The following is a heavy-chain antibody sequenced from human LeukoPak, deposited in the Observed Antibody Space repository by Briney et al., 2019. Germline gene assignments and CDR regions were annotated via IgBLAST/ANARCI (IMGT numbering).Heavy chain of an antibody. Sequence: SETLSLTCTVSGGFIRTGTYYWGWIRQPPGKGLEWIGSIYYSGSTYYNPSLKSRVTISVDTSKNQFSLKLSSVTAADTAVYYCARLAQFGGVIVYMDVWGKGTTVTISS. CDR2: IYYSGST. D-gene: IGHD3-16*02. CDR3: ARLAQFGGVIVYMDV. V-gene: IGHV4-39*01. J-gene: IGHJ6*03. CDR1: GGFIRTGTYY.